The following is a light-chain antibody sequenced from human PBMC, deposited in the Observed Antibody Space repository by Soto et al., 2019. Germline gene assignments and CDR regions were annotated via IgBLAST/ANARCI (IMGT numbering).Light chain of an antibody. CDR3: QQYNNWPLYS. V-gene: IGKV3-15*01. CDR1: QSVSSK. CDR2: AAS. J-gene: IGKJ2*01. Sequence: EIVMTQSPATLSVSPGERATLSCRASQSVSSKLAWYQQKPGQPPRLLIYAASTRATGIPVRFSGSGSGTEFTLTISSLQSEDFAVYYCQQYNNWPLYSFGQGTKLEIK.